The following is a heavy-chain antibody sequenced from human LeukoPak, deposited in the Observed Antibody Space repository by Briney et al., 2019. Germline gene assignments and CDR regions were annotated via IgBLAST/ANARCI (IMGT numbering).Heavy chain of an antibody. J-gene: IGHJ4*02. D-gene: IGHD2-2*02. Sequence: GGSLRLSCAASGFTFSSSAMNWVRQAPGKGLEWVSSINQVSSHIYYADSVRGRFTISRDNAKNSLYLQMSSLRAEDTAVYYCARVSVVVPTAIPHFDYWGQGTLVTVSS. CDR2: INQVSSHI. CDR1: GFTFSSSA. V-gene: IGHV3-21*01. CDR3: ARVSVVVPTAIPHFDY.